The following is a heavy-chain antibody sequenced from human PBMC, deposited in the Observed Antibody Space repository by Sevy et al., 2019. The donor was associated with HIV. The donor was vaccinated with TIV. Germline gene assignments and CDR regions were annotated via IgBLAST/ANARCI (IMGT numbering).Heavy chain of an antibody. V-gene: IGHV3-30*18. J-gene: IGHJ4*02. CDR1: GFTFSSYG. D-gene: IGHD3-22*01. CDR3: AKAGDSSGYYYGYFDY. CDR2: ISYDGNNK. Sequence: GGSLRLSCAASGFTFSSYGMHWVRQAPGKGLEWVAVISYDGNNKYYAYSVKGRFTISRDNSKNTLYLQMNSLRAEDTAVYYCAKAGDSSGYYYGYFDYWGQGTLVTVSS.